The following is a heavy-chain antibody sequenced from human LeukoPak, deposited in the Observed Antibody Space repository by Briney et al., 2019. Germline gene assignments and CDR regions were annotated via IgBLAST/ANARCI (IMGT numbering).Heavy chain of an antibody. V-gene: IGHV4-59*01. J-gene: IGHJ3*02. CDR1: GGSISSYY. CDR2: IYYSGST. CDR3: ARDYYDSSGYSLHDAFDI. Sequence: SETLSLTCTVSGGSISSYYWSWIRQPPGKGLEWIGYIYYSGSTNYNPSLKSRVTISVDTSKNQFSLKLSSVTAADTAVYYCARDYYDSSGYSLHDAFDIWGQGTMVTVSS. D-gene: IGHD3-22*01.